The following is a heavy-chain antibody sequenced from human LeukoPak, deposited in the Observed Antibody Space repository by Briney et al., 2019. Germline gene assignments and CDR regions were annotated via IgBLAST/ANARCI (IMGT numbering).Heavy chain of an antibody. Sequence: GGSLRLSCAASGFTFSSYSVNWVRQAPGKGLEWVSSISSSSSYIYYADSVKGRFTISRDNSKNTLYLQMNSLRAEDTAVYYCARRAGAYSHPYDYWGQGTLVTVSS. CDR1: GFTFSSYS. V-gene: IGHV3-21*04. CDR2: ISSSSSYI. CDR3: ARRAGAYSHPYDY. D-gene: IGHD4/OR15-4a*01. J-gene: IGHJ4*02.